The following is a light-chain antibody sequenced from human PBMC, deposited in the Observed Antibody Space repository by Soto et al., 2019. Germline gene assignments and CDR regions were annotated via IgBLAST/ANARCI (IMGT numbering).Light chain of an antibody. V-gene: IGKV1-5*01. CDR1: QSISSW. CDR2: DAS. CDR3: QQYNSHPWT. J-gene: IGKJ1*01. Sequence: DIQMTQSPSALSASVGDRVTITCQASQSISSWLAWYQQKPGKAPKLLIYDASSLESRVPSSFSGSGSGTEFTLTITSLQPDELATYYCQQYNSHPWTFGQGTKGDIK.